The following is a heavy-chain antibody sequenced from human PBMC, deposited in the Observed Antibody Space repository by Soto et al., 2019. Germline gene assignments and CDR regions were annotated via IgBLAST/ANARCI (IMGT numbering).Heavy chain of an antibody. Sequence: QVQLVQSGAEVKKPGASVKVSCKASGYTFTSYDINWVRQATGQGLEWMGWMNPNSGNTGYAQKFQGRVTMTRNTSISTAYMELSRLRSEDTAVYYCARRIRCSGGSCYPICDYWGQGTLVTVSS. D-gene: IGHD2-15*01. CDR2: MNPNSGNT. CDR3: ARRIRCSGGSCYPICDY. J-gene: IGHJ4*02. CDR1: GYTFTSYD. V-gene: IGHV1-8*01.